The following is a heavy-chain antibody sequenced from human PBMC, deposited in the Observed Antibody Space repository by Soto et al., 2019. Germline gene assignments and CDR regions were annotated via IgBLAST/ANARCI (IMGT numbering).Heavy chain of an antibody. D-gene: IGHD5-18*01. CDR3: ARGGGYSDGRTIYYGMDV. Sequence: SVKVSCKASGGTFSSYAISWVRQAPGQGLEWMGGIIPIFGTANYAQKFQGRVTITADESTSTAYMELSSLRSEDTAVYYCARGGGYSDGRTIYYGMDVWGQGTTVTVSS. V-gene: IGHV1-69*13. CDR1: GGTFSSYA. J-gene: IGHJ6*02. CDR2: IIPIFGTA.